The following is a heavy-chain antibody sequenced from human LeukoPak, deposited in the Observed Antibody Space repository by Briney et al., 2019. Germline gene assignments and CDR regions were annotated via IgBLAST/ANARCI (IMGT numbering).Heavy chain of an antibody. CDR2: ISSSSSYI. CDR1: GFTFSSYS. Sequence: GGSLRLSCAPSGFTFSSYSMNWVRQAPGKGLEWVSSISSSSSYIYYADSVKGRFTISRDNAKNSLYLQMTSLRAEDTAVYYCARDRSDRLAVAGTSAFDYWGQGTLVTVSS. V-gene: IGHV3-21*01. CDR3: ARDRSDRLAVAGTSAFDY. D-gene: IGHD6-19*01. J-gene: IGHJ4*02.